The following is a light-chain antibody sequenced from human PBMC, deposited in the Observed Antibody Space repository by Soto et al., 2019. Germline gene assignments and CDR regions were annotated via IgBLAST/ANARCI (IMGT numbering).Light chain of an antibody. CDR3: QQSYSPPYS. CDR1: QNIESY. CDR2: SAS. J-gene: IGKJ2*01. Sequence: DIQMTQSPSSLSASVGDRVTITCRTSQNIESYLNWYQQKPGKAPKLLIHSASDLQRGVPSRFSGRGSGTDFTLSISSLQPEDCALYFCQQSYSPPYSFGQGTNLELK. V-gene: IGKV1-39*01.